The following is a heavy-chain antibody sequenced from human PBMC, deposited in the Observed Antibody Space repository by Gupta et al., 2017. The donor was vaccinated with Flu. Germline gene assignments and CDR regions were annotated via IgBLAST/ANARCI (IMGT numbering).Heavy chain of an antibody. Sequence: QVQLVQSGTEVKKHGAPVKVSCEASGYTFTAYYIHWVRQAPGQGLEWLGRINPNSGGTNYAQDFQGRVTMTRDTSISTAYMELSRLRSDDTAVYYCARETHQRLVVYYFDYWGQGTLVTVSS. CDR1: GYTFTAYY. D-gene: IGHD2-2*01. CDR2: INPNSGGT. J-gene: IGHJ4*02. CDR3: ARETHQRLVVYYFDY. V-gene: IGHV1-2*06.